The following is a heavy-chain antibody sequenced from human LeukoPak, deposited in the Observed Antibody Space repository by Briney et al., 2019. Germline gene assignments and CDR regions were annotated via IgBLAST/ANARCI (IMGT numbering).Heavy chain of an antibody. CDR3: ARQSNHSSGWWDAFDI. V-gene: IGHV5-51*01. Sequence: GESLKISCKGSGYSFNSYWIGWVRQMPGKGLQRMGIIYPDDSDIKDSPSFQGQVTISADKSISTAYLQWSSLKASDTAIYYCARQSNHSSGWWDAFDIWGQGTMVTVSS. J-gene: IGHJ3*02. D-gene: IGHD6-19*01. CDR1: GYSFNSYW. CDR2: IYPDDSDI.